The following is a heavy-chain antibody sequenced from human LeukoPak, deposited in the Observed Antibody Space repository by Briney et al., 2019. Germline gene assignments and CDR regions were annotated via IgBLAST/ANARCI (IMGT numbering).Heavy chain of an antibody. V-gene: IGHV4-59*01. CDR3: AREDYGGNRLYGMDV. CDR1: GGSISSYY. D-gene: IGHD4-17*01. CDR2: IYYSGST. Sequence: SETLSLTCTVSGGSISSYYWSWIRQPPGKGLEWIGYIYYSGSTNYNPSLKSRVTISVGTSKNQFSLKLSSVTAADTAVYYCAREDYGGNRLYGMDVWGQGTTVTVSS. J-gene: IGHJ6*02.